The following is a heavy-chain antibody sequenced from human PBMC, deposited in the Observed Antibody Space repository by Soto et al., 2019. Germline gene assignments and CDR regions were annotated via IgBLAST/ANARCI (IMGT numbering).Heavy chain of an antibody. J-gene: IGHJ4*02. CDR2: ISYDGSNK. Sequence: GGSLRLSCAASGFTFSSYAMHWARQAPGKGLEWVAVISYDGSNKYYADSVKGRFTISRDNSKNTLYLQMNSLRAEDTAVYYCAREMSRGYSYGYNGYCGQGTLVTVSS. CDR1: GFTFSSYA. D-gene: IGHD5-18*01. CDR3: AREMSRGYSYGYNGY. V-gene: IGHV3-30-3*01.